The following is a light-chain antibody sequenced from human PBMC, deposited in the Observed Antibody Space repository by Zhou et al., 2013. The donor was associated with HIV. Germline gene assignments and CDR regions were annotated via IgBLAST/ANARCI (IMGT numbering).Light chain of an antibody. J-gene: IGKJ4*01. Sequence: DIXMTQSPSSLSASVGDRVTITCRASQDVRNYLAWFQQKPGKAPKSLIYAASNLQSGVPSKFSGSGSGTDFTLTISSLQPEDFATYYCQQYISYPITFGGGTKVEIK. CDR2: AAS. V-gene: IGKV1-16*02. CDR1: QDVRNY. CDR3: QQYISYPIT.